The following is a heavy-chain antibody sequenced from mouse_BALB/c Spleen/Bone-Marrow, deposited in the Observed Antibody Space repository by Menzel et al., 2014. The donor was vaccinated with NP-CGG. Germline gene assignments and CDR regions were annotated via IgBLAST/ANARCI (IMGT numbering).Heavy chain of an antibody. Sequence: VHLVESGPGLVAPSQSLSITCTVSGFSLTSYGVHWVRQPPGKGLEWLGVIWAGGSTNYNSALMSRLSISKDNSKSQVSSKMNSLQTDDTAMYYCARTGFDYWGQGTTLTVSS. J-gene: IGHJ2*01. CDR2: IWAGGST. D-gene: IGHD4-1*01. CDR1: GFSLTSYG. CDR3: ARTGFDY. V-gene: IGHV2-9*02.